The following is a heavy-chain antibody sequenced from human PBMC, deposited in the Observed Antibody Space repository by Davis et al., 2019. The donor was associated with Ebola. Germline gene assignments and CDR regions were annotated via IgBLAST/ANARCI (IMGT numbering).Heavy chain of an antibody. V-gene: IGHV5-51*01. CDR2: IFPGDSDT. Sequence: KVSCKASGYSFTTYWTGWVRQMPGKGLEWVAVIFPGDSDTRYSPSFQGQVTISADKSIATAYLQWSSLKASDTAMYYCARGNGYRDYWGQGTLVTVSS. CDR3: ARGNGYRDY. J-gene: IGHJ4*02. D-gene: IGHD5-18*01. CDR1: GYSFTTYW.